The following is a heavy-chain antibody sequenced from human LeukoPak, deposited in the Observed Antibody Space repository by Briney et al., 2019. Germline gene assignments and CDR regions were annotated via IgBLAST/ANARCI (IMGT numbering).Heavy chain of an antibody. V-gene: IGHV4-34*01. CDR3: ARAYYDYVWGSYRCYFDY. Sequence: SETLSLTCAVYGGSFSGYYWSWIRQPPGKGLEWIGEINHSGSTNYNPSLKSRVTISVDTSKNQFSLKLSSVTAADTAAYYCARAYYDYVWGSYRCYFDYWGQGTLVTVSS. CDR2: INHSGST. D-gene: IGHD3-16*02. CDR1: GGSFSGYY. J-gene: IGHJ4*02.